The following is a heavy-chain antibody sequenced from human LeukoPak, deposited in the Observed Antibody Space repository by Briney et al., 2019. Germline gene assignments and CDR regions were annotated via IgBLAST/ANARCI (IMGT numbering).Heavy chain of an antibody. D-gene: IGHD3-22*01. J-gene: IGHJ4*02. CDR1: GGSISSSSYY. Sequence: PSETLSLTCTVSGGSISSSSYYWGWIRQPPGKGLEWIGSIYYSGSTYYNPSLKSRVTISVDTSKNQFSLKLSSVTAADTAVYYCARAGHLGYYDSSGSFDYWGQGTLVTVSS. CDR2: IYYSGST. CDR3: ARAGHLGYYDSSGSFDY. V-gene: IGHV4-39*07.